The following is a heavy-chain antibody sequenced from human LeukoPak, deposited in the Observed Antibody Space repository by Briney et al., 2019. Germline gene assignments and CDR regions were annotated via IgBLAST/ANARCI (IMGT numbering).Heavy chain of an antibody. CDR3: AKRTTWPFDV. V-gene: IGHV3-23*01. J-gene: IGHJ3*01. Sequence: GGSLRLSCVGSGFTFSSYAMSWVRQAPGKGLEWVSDISAGGDSTHNADSVQGRFTISRGNSKNTLYLQMNSLTVEDTAVYYCAKRTTWPFDVRGQGTMVTVSS. D-gene: IGHD1-14*01. CDR2: ISAGGDST. CDR1: GFTFSSYA.